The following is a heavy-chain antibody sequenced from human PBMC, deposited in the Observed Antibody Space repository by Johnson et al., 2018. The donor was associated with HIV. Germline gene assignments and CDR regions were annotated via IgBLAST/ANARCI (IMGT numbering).Heavy chain of an antibody. J-gene: IGHJ3*02. Sequence: QVQLVESGGGVVQPGRSLRLSCAASGFTFSSYGMHWVRQAPGKGLEWVSVIYSGGSTYYADSVKGRFTISRDNSKNTLYLQMNSLRAEDTAIYYCARGHGSDAFDIWGQGTMVTVSS. CDR3: ARGHGSDAFDI. V-gene: IGHV3-NL1*01. CDR1: GFTFSSYG. CDR2: IYSGGST. D-gene: IGHD2-2*03.